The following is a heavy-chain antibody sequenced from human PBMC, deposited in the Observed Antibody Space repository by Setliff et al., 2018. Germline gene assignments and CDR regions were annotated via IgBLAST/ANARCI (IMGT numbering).Heavy chain of an antibody. Sequence: SETLSLTCMVSGDSIGSNKNYWGWSRQPPGKGLEYIGSIYYSGSTYYNPSLESRVTMFVDTSKNQFSLRLNSVTAADTAVYYCARLPTIVTGYYGSHYYYYMDVWGKGTTVTVSS. CDR3: ARLPTIVTGYYGSHYYYYMDV. D-gene: IGHD3-9*01. CDR2: IYYSGST. V-gene: IGHV4-39*01. J-gene: IGHJ6*03. CDR1: GDSIGSNKNY.